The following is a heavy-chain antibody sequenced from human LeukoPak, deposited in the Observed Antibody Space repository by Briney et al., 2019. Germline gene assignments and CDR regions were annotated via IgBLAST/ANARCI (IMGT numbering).Heavy chain of an antibody. J-gene: IGHJ4*02. V-gene: IGHV3-66*01. D-gene: IGHD3-10*01. CDR3: ARGTVTMVDY. Sequence: AESLRLSCAASGCTFSSYRMNWVRQAPGRGLEWVAVIYSGGSTYYAESVKSRFTISRDNSKNQLFLQLNSLRAGDTAVYYCARGTVTMVDYWGQGTLVAVSS. CDR2: IYSGGST. CDR1: GCTFSSYR.